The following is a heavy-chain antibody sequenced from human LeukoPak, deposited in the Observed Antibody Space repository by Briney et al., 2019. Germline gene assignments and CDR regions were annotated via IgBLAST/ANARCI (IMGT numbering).Heavy chain of an antibody. V-gene: IGHV4-4*07. CDR3: ALWGYFDSSGRHF. Sequence: PSETLSLTCTVSGGSISSYYWSWIRQPAGKGLEWIGRIYTSGSTNYNPSLKSRVTISVDTSKNQFSLNLNSVTAADTAVYYCALWGYFDSSGRHFWGQGTLVTVSS. D-gene: IGHD3-22*01. CDR1: GGSISSYY. CDR2: IYTSGST. J-gene: IGHJ4*02.